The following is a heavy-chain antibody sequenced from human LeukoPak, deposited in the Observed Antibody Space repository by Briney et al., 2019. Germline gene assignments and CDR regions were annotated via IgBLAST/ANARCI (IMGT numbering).Heavy chain of an antibody. J-gene: IGHJ4*02. D-gene: IGHD3-10*01. CDR2: INPNSGGT. CDR1: GYTFTGYY. CDR3: ARDYRPTYGSGSYKAVDY. V-gene: IGHV1-2*02. Sequence: ASVKVSCKASGYTFTGYYMHWVRQAPGQGLEWMGWINPNSGGTNYAQKFQGRVTMTRDTSISTAYMELSRLRSDDTAVYYCARDYRPTYGSGSYKAVDYWGQGTLVTVSS.